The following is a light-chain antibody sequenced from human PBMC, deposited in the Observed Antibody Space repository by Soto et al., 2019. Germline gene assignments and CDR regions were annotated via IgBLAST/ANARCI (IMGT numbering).Light chain of an antibody. Sequence: EIVLTQSPGTLSLSPGERATLSCRASQSVISTYFAWYQHKPGQAPRLLIYATSTRATGVPDRFSGSGSGTDFTLTISRLEPEDFALECCQQYGSSPETFGQGTKLEI. J-gene: IGKJ2*01. CDR2: ATS. CDR1: QSVISTY. CDR3: QQYGSSPET. V-gene: IGKV3-20*01.